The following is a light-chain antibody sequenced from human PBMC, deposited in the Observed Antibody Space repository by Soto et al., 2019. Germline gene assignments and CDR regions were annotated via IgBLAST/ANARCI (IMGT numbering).Light chain of an antibody. CDR1: QSVGSS. J-gene: IGKJ1*01. V-gene: IGKV3-20*01. Sequence: DILLTQSPATLSLSRGERATLSCRASQSVGSSLAWFQQKPGQAPRLLIYGASNRATGIPDRFSGSGSGTDFTLTISRLEPEDFAVYYCQQYGSSGTFGQGTKVDIK. CDR2: GAS. CDR3: QQYGSSGT.